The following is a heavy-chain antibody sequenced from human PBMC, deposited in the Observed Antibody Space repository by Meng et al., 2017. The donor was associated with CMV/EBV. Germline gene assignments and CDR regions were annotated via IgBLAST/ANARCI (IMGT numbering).Heavy chain of an antibody. CDR2: IYYSGST. D-gene: IGHD2/OR15-2a*01. J-gene: IGHJ4*02. CDR3: ARTGEYPTFDY. Sequence: QVPLQWSGPGRVNPPKTLSPPCAFAGGLNSIGESYWSWIRQPPGKGLEWIGYIYYSGSTYYNPSLKSRVTISVDTSKNQFSLKLSSVTAADTAVYYCARTGEYPTFDYWGQGTLVTVS. V-gene: IGHV4-30-4*08. CDR1: GGLNSIGESY.